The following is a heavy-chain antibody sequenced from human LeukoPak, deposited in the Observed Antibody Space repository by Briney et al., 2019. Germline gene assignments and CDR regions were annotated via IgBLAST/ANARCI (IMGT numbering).Heavy chain of an antibody. CDR3: VGIGITEPRLEY. CDR1: GDSIDNPTFY. Sequence: SQTLSLTCAVSGDSIDNPTFYWSWIRQPAGKGLEWIGRVYSSGSTNYNPSLQSRLTISVDSSKNQFSLRLNSVIAADTAVYYCVGIGITEPRLEYWGQGTLVSVSS. J-gene: IGHJ4*02. D-gene: IGHD3-10*01. CDR2: VYSSGST. V-gene: IGHV4-61*02.